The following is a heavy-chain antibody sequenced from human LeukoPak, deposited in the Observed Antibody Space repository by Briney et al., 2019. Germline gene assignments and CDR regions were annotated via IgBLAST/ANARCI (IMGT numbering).Heavy chain of an antibody. J-gene: IGHJ4*02. CDR1: GFTFSSYS. V-gene: IGHV3-21*01. CDR2: ISSSSSYI. CDR3: ARRLLGVIGGFDY. D-gene: IGHD2-21*01. Sequence: GGSLRLSCAASGFTFSSYSMNWVRQAPGKGLEWVSSISSSSSYIYYADSVKGRFTISRDNAKNSLYLQMNSLRAEDTAVYYCARRLLGVIGGFDYWGQGTLVTVSS.